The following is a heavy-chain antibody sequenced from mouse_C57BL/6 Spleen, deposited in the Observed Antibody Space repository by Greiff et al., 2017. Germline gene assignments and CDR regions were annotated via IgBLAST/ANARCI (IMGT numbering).Heavy chain of an antibody. CDR3: ARQGIYYYGSSYAWFAY. CDR1: GFTFSDYY. V-gene: IGHV5-12*01. J-gene: IGHJ3*01. Sequence: EVKLVESGGGLVQPGGSLKLSCAASGFTFSDYYMYWVRQTPEKRLEWVAYISNGSGSTYYPDTVKGRFTISRDNAKNTLYLQMSRLKSEDTAMYYCARQGIYYYGSSYAWFAYWGQGTLVTVSA. D-gene: IGHD1-1*01. CDR2: ISNGSGST.